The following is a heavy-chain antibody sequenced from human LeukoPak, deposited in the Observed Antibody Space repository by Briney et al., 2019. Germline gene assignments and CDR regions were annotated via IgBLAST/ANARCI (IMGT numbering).Heavy chain of an antibody. Sequence: GGSLRLSCAASGFTVSSNYMSWVRQAPGKGLEWVSVIYSGGSTYYADSVKGRFTISRDNSKNTLYLQMNSLRAEDTAVYYCARGVLLHGYNWLDPWGQGTLVTVSS. CDR1: GFTVSSNY. CDR2: IYSGGST. CDR3: ARGVLLHGYNWLDP. V-gene: IGHV3-53*01. D-gene: IGHD2-15*01. J-gene: IGHJ5*02.